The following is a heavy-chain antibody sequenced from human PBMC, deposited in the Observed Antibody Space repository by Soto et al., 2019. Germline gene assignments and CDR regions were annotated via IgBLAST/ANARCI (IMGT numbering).Heavy chain of an antibody. D-gene: IGHD3-10*01. Sequence: DVQLVESGGALVRPGGSLRLSCAASGFTVSTNYMSWVRQAPGKGLKWVSALYTDGRTYLADSVKGRFTISRDNSKNTLYFLMNSIRVEDTAVYYGARDLGDYFDSWGQGTMATVSS. J-gene: IGHJ4*02. V-gene: IGHV3-66*01. CDR2: LYTDGRT. CDR3: ARDLGDYFDS. CDR1: GFTVSTNY.